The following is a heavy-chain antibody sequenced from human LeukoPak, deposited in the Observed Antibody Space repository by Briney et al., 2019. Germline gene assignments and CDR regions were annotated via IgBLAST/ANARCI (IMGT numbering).Heavy chain of an antibody. D-gene: IGHD3-22*01. Sequence: PGGSLRLSCAASGFTFSRYSVNWVRQAPGKGLEWVSSISSSSSYIYYADSVKGRFTISRDNAKNSLYLQVNSLRAGDTAVYYCARVLESGYYYDSSGYYFDYWGQGTLVTVSS. CDR1: GFTFSRYS. CDR2: ISSSSSYI. CDR3: ARVLESGYYYDSSGYYFDY. J-gene: IGHJ4*02. V-gene: IGHV3-21*01.